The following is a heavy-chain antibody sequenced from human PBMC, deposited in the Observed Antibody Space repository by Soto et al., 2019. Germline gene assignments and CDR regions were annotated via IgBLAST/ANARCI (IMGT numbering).Heavy chain of an antibody. J-gene: IGHJ1*01. V-gene: IGHV1-18*01. CDR1: GFIFCDHG. CDR2: ISTYNANT. D-gene: IGHD6-13*01. Sequence: AAVKGPFQAPGFIFCDHGIRSVGQGPGEGLEWMGWISTYNANTYYAQKFQGRVTMTTDTSTSTAYMELRSLRSDDTAVFYCARERDGSSWSSAESLQYWGQGTLVTVSS. CDR3: ARERDGSSWSSAESLQY.